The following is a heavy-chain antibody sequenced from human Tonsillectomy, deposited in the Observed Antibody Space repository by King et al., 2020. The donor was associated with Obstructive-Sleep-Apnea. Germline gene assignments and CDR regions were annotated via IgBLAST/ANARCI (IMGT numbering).Heavy chain of an antibody. CDR1: GFTLSSYT. Sequence: QLVQSGGGVVQPGRSLRLSCAASGFTLSSYTMHWVRQAPGKGLEWVAVISYDGSNKDYADSVKGRFTISRDNSKSTVYLQMNSLRAEDTAVYYCARETFYDILTGSVYYDGRDVWGQGTTVTGSS. CDR3: ARETFYDILTGSVYYDGRDV. D-gene: IGHD3-9*01. CDR2: ISYDGSNK. V-gene: IGHV3-30-3*01. J-gene: IGHJ6*02.